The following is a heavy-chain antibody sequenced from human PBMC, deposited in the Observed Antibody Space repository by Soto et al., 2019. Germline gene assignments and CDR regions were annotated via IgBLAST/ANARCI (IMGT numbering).Heavy chain of an antibody. CDR3: AKDISYCSSTSCLYYYYGMDV. Sequence: EVQLVESGGGLVQPGRSLRLSCAASGFTFDDYAMQWVRQATGKGKEWVSGISWHSGSIGYADSVKGRFTISRDNAKNSLYLQMNSLRAEDTALYYCAKDISYCSSTSCLYYYYGMDVWGQGTTVTVSS. D-gene: IGHD2-2*01. J-gene: IGHJ6*02. CDR2: ISWHSGSI. V-gene: IGHV3-9*01. CDR1: GFTFDDYA.